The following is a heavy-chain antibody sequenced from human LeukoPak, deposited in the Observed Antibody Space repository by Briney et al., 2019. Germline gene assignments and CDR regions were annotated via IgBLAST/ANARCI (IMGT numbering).Heavy chain of an antibody. Sequence: GGSLRHSCAASGFTFSSYSMNWVRQAPGKGLEWVSSISSSSSYIYYADSVKGRFTISRDNAKNSLYLQMNSLRAEDTAVYYCARDVAPLYSSSWYYPDYWGQGTLVTVSS. CDR1: GFTFSSYS. J-gene: IGHJ4*02. V-gene: IGHV3-21*01. CDR2: ISSSSSYI. D-gene: IGHD6-13*01. CDR3: ARDVAPLYSSSWYYPDY.